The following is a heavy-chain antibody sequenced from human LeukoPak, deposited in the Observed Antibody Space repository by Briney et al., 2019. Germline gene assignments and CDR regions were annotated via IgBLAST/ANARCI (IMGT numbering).Heavy chain of an antibody. CDR3: ARGSGRYYYDSSGPGT. CDR1: GGSFSGYY. J-gene: IGHJ5*02. V-gene: IGHV4-34*01. D-gene: IGHD3-22*01. Sequence: SETLSLTYAVYGGSFSGYYWSWIRQPPGKGLEWIGEINHSGSTNYNPSLKSRVTISVDTSKNQFSLKLSSVTAADTAVYYCARGSGRYYYDSSGPGTWGQGTLVTVSS. CDR2: INHSGST.